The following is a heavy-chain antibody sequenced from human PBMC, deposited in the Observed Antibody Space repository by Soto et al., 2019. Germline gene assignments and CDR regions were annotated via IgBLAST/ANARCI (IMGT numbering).Heavy chain of an antibody. J-gene: IGHJ4*02. CDR2: IRQDGSEK. Sequence: GGSLRLSCAASGFTFSSYAMSWVRQAPGKGLEWVANIRQDGSEKYYVDSVKGRFTISRYNAKNSLYLQMNSLRAEDTAVYYCARDGGALAYCGGDCLKGGFFDYWGQGTLVTVSS. V-gene: IGHV3-7*01. CDR1: GFTFSSYA. CDR3: ARDGGALAYCGGDCLKGGFFDY. D-gene: IGHD2-21*01.